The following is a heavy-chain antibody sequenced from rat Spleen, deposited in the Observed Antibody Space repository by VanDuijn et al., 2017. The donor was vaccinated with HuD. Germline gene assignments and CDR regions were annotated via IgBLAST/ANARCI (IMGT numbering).Heavy chain of an antibody. CDR3: TSNVLTTVAAYLDY. V-gene: IGHV5-46*01. J-gene: IGHJ2*01. D-gene: IGHD1-8*01. CDR2: ISTSGGST. Sequence: EVQLVESGGGLVQPGRSMKLSCAASGFTFSSFPMAWVRQAPTKGLEWVATISTSGGSTYYRDSVKGRFTISRDNAKSTLYLQMDSLRSEDTATYYCTSNVLTTVAAYLDYWGQGVMVTVSS. CDR1: GFTFSSFP.